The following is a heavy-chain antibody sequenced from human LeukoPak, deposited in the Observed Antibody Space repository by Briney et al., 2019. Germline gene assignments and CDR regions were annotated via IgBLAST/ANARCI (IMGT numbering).Heavy chain of an antibody. CDR1: GFTFTGHY. D-gene: IGHD7-27*01. V-gene: IGHV1-2*02. CDR3: ARDHNWGPDY. CDR2: INANTGVT. J-gene: IGHJ4*02. Sequence: ASVKVSCKPSGFTFTGHYMHWLRQAPGQGLEWMGWINANTGVTRYAVKFQGRVTITRDTSISTVYMDLSSLQSDDTAVYYCARDHNWGPDYWGQGTLVLVSS.